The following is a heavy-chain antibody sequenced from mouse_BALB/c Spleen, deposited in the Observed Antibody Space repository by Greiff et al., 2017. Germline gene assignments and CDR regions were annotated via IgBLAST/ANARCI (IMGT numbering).Heavy chain of an antibody. D-gene: IGHD1-2*01. CDR2: ISYSGST. V-gene: IGHV3-8*02. Sequence: VQLKESGPSLVKPSQTLSLTCSVTGDSITSGYWNWIRKFPGNKLEYMGYISYSGSTYYNPSLKSRISITRDTSKNQYYLQLNSVTTEDTATYYCARSGTTATRYFDYWGQGTTLTVSS. CDR1: GDSITSGY. J-gene: IGHJ2*01. CDR3: ARSGTTATRYFDY.